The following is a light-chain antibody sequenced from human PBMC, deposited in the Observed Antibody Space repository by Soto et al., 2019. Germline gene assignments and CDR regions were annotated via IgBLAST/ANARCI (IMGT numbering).Light chain of an antibody. J-gene: IGLJ1*01. CDR2: DVN. CDR3: SSYTSSNTLYV. CDR1: SSDVGGYNY. V-gene: IGLV2-14*01. Sequence: QSALTQPASVSGSPGQSITISCTGTSSDVGGYNYVSWYQQHPGKAPKLMIYDVNNRPSGVSDRFSGSKSGNTASLTISGLQAEDEADYFCSSYTSSNTLYVLGAGTKLT.